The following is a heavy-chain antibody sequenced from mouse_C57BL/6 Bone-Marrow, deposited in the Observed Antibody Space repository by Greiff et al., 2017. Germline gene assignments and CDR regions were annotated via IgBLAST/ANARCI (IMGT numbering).Heavy chain of an antibody. CDR1: GFTFSDYG. CDR3: ARDAVPFGV. J-gene: IGHJ1*03. D-gene: IGHD3-3*01. V-gene: IGHV5-17*01. CDR2: ISSGSSPI. Sequence: EVKVVESGGGLVKPGGSLKLSCEASGFTFSDYGMHWVSQAPEKGLEWVAYISSGSSPIYYADTVKGRFTITRDNAKNTLFLQMTSLRSEDTAMYYCARDAVPFGVWCTGTTVTVSS.